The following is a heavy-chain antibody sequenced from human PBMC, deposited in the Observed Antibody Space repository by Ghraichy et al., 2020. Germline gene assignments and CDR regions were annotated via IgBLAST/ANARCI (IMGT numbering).Heavy chain of an antibody. Sequence: SQTLSLTCTVSGGSISSSSYYWGWIRQPPGKGLEWIGSIYYSGSTYYNPSLKSRVTISVDTSKNQFSLKLSSVTAADTAVYYCARQPLSPNWGSLYWGQGTLVTVSS. CDR1: GGSISSSSYY. J-gene: IGHJ4*02. V-gene: IGHV4-39*01. CDR2: IYYSGST. D-gene: IGHD7-27*01. CDR3: ARQPLSPNWGSLY.